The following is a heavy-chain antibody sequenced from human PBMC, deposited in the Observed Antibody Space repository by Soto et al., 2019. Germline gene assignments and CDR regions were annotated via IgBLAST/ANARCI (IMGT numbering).Heavy chain of an antibody. Sequence: GASVKVSCKASGGTFSSYTISWVRQAPGQGLEWMGRIIPILGIANYAQKFQGRVTITADKSTSTAYMELSSLRSEDTAVYYCAKDARSNWSTGHYNDAFDIWGQGTMVTVSS. D-gene: IGHD1-1*01. V-gene: IGHV1-69*04. CDR1: GGTFSSYT. CDR3: AKDARSNWSTGHYNDAFDI. J-gene: IGHJ3*02. CDR2: IIPILGIA.